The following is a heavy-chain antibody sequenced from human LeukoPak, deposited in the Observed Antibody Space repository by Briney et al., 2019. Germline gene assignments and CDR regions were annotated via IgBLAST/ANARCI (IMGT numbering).Heavy chain of an antibody. V-gene: IGHV1-18*01. CDR2: ISAYNGNT. CDR3: ASTQNSGSYPFDY. J-gene: IGHJ4*02. CDR1: GYTFSSYG. D-gene: IGHD1-26*01. Sequence: ASVKVSCRASGYTFSSYGISWVRQAPGQGLEWMGWISAYNGNTNYAQKLQGRVTMTTDTSTSTAYMELRSLRSDDTAVYYCASTQNSGSYPFDYWGQGTLVTVSS.